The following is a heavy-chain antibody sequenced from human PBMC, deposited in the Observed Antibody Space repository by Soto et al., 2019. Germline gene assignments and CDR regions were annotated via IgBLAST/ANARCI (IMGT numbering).Heavy chain of an antibody. Sequence: QVQLVQSGAEVKKPGSSVKVSCKASGGTFSSYTISWVRQAPGQGLEWMGRIIPILGIANYAQKFQGRVTITADKSTSTAYMELSSLRSEDTAVYYCARAGYSSGGGFDYWGHGTLVTVSS. CDR2: IIPILGIA. V-gene: IGHV1-69*02. CDR3: ARAGYSSGGGFDY. D-gene: IGHD6-19*01. J-gene: IGHJ4*01. CDR1: GGTFSSYT.